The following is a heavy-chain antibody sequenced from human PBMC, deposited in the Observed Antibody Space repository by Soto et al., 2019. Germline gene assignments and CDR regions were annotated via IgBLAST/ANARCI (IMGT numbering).Heavy chain of an antibody. CDR2: ISWNVGSI. V-gene: IGHV3-9*01. J-gene: IGHJ4*02. D-gene: IGHD3-3*01. CDR3: AKGVAGWYYFDY. Sequence: EVQLVESGGGLVQPGRSLRLSCAASGFTFDYYAMHWVRQAPGKGLEWVSGISWNVGSIAYADSVKGRFTISRDNAKNSLYLQMNSLRAEDTALYYCAKGVAGWYYFDYWGQGTLVTVSS. CDR1: GFTFDYYA.